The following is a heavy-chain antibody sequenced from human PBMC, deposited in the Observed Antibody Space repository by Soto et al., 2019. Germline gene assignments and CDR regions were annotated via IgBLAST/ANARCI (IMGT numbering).Heavy chain of an antibody. CDR3: ARGPPVWFDP. J-gene: IGHJ5*02. CDR2: INAGNGNT. Sequence: QVQLVQSGAEEKKPGASVKVSCKASGYTFSDYAIHWVRQAPGQRPEWMGWINAGNGNTKYSQKFQGRVTITRDTSASTAYMELSSLRSEDTAVYYCARGPPVWFDPWGQRTLVTVSS. V-gene: IGHV1-3*05. CDR1: GYTFSDYA.